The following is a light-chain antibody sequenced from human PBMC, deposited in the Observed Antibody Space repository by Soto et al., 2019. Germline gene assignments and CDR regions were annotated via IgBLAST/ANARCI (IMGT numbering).Light chain of an antibody. Sequence: EIVVTQSPATLSVSPGERATLSCRASQSVGNNFAWYQQKPGQAPRLLIFATSTRATGVPAMFSGSGSETEFTLTISSLQSEDFAVYYCQQYGDWPLTFGGGAKVEIE. V-gene: IGKV3-15*01. J-gene: IGKJ4*01. CDR1: QSVGNN. CDR2: ATS. CDR3: QQYGDWPLT.